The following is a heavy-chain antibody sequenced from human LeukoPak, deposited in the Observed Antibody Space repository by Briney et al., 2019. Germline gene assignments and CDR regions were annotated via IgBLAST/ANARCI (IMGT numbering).Heavy chain of an antibody. V-gene: IGHV5-51*01. CDR2: IYPTDSNT. D-gene: IGHD6-19*01. Sequence: GESLKISCKASGNSFTGYRIGWVRQMSGKGLEWMGIIYPTDSNTKYSPSFQGQVTISVDKSTNTAYLQWSSLKASDTAMYYCARRGHSRGWSFDYWGQGTRVTVSS. J-gene: IGHJ4*02. CDR3: ARRGHSRGWSFDY. CDR1: GNSFTGYR.